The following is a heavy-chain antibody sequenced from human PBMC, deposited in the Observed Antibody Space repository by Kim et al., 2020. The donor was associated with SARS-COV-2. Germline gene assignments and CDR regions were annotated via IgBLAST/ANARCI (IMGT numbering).Heavy chain of an antibody. D-gene: IGHD2-15*01. Sequence: GGSLRLSCAASGFTFSSYAMTWVRQAPGEGLEWVSAVSSSGGTTYYADSVKGRFSISRDNSKNTLYLQMNSLRAEDTAVYYCAKRRSSEGSYFDYWGQGTLVTVSS. V-gene: IGHV3-23*01. CDR3: AKRRSSEGSYFDY. CDR2: VSSSGGTT. CDR1: GFTFSSYA. J-gene: IGHJ4*02.